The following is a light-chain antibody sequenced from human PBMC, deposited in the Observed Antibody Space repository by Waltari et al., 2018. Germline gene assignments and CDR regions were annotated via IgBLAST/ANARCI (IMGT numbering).Light chain of an antibody. CDR3: NSRDSSGNLVV. CDR1: SLRSYY. Sequence: SSELTQDPAVSVALGQTVRITCQGASLRSYYASWYQQKPGQAPVLVTYGKNNRPSGIPDRFSGSSSGNTASLTITGAQAEDEADYYCNSRDSSGNLVVFGGGTKLTVL. J-gene: IGLJ2*01. V-gene: IGLV3-19*01. CDR2: GKN.